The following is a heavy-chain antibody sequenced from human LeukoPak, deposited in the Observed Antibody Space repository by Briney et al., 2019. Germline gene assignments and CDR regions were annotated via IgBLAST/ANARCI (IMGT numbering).Heavy chain of an antibody. CDR2: ISGSGDNT. Sequence: GGSLRLSCAVSGFTFSNYAMTWVRQAPGKGLEWVSAISGSGDNTYYADSVKGRFTVSRDNSKNTLYVQMKSLRAEDTAVYYCAKDFVVVPGNVNYFDSWGQGTLVTVSS. J-gene: IGHJ4*02. D-gene: IGHD2-21*02. CDR3: AKDFVVVPGNVNYFDS. V-gene: IGHV3-23*01. CDR1: GFTFSNYA.